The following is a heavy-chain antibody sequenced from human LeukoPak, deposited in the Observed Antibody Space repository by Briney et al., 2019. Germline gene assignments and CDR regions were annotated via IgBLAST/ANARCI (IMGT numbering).Heavy chain of an antibody. D-gene: IGHD3-10*01. CDR3: ATDYYGSGSYFFRYYFDY. J-gene: IGHJ4*02. Sequence: PGGSLRLSCAASGFTFSSYGMNWVRQAPGKGLEWVSAISGSGGSTYYADSVKGRFTISRDNSKNTLYLQMNSLRAEDTAVYYCATDYYGSGSYFFRYYFDYWGQGTLVTVSS. CDR2: ISGSGGST. CDR1: GFTFSSYG. V-gene: IGHV3-23*01.